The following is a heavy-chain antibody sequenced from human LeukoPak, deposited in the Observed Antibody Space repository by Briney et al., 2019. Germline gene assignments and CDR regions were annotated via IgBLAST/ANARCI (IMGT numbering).Heavy chain of an antibody. CDR1: GGSISSYY. J-gene: IGHJ4*02. V-gene: IGHV4-59*08. Sequence: SETLSLTCTVSGGSISSYYWSWIRQPPGKGLEWIGYIYYSGSTNYNPSLKSRVTISVDTSKNQFSLKLSSVTAADTAVYYCARARYDYVWGSYYYFDYWGQGTLVTVSS. D-gene: IGHD3-16*01. CDR2: IYYSGST. CDR3: ARARYDYVWGSYYYFDY.